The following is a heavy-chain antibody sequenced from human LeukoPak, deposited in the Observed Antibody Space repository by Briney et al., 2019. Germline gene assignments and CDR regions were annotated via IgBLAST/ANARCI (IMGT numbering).Heavy chain of an antibody. CDR1: GGSVSSSHY. CDR3: AKSTYYYDTFVNAFDF. CDR2: IYYGGST. J-gene: IGHJ3*01. Sequence: PSETLSLTCTVSGGSVSSSHYWGWIRPPPGKGLEWIGSIYYGGSTYYNASLRSRVATSVDTSKNQFSLKLSSVTAADTAVYYCAKSTYYYDTFVNAFDFWAKGQWSPSLQ. V-gene: IGHV4-39*07. D-gene: IGHD3-22*01.